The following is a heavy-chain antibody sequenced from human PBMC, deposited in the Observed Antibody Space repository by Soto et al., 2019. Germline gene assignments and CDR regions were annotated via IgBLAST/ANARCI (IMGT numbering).Heavy chain of an antibody. CDR1: GFTFSSYA. CDR2: ISGSGGST. V-gene: IGHV3-23*01. D-gene: IGHD3-16*01. J-gene: IGHJ4*02. CDR3: AKLEGESGYYFDY. Sequence: GGSLRLSCAASGFTFSSYAMSWVRQAPGKGLEWVSAISGSGGSTYYADSVKGRFTISRDNSKNTLYLQMNSLRAEDAAVSYCAKLEGESGYYFDYWGQGTLVTVSS.